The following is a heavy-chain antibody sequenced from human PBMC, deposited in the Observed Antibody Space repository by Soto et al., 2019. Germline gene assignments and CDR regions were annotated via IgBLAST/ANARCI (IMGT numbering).Heavy chain of an antibody. D-gene: IGHD6-19*01. CDR3: ARPTRQWLGLRYDYGMDV. Sequence: QVQLQQWGAGLLKPSETLSLTCAVYGGSFSGYYWSWIRQPPGKGLEWIGEINHSGSTNYNPSLKSRVTISVDTSNQFSLKLSSVTAADTAVYYCARPTRQWLGLRYDYGMDVWGQGTTVTVSS. CDR2: INHSGST. J-gene: IGHJ6*02. V-gene: IGHV4-34*01. CDR1: GGSFSGYY.